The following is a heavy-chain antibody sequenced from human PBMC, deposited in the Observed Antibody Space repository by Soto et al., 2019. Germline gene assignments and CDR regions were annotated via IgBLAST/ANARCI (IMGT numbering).Heavy chain of an antibody. CDR1: GGSISSGDYY. V-gene: IGHV4-30-4*01. CDR2: IYYSGST. CDR3: AHSSSGRAFDI. Sequence: QVQLQESGPGLVKPSQTLSLTCTVSGGSISSGDYYWSWIRQPPGKGLEWIGYIYYSGSTYYNPSRKSRVTTSVDTAKNQFSLKLSSVTAADTAVYYWAHSSSGRAFDIWGQGTMVTVSS. D-gene: IGHD6-19*01. J-gene: IGHJ3*02.